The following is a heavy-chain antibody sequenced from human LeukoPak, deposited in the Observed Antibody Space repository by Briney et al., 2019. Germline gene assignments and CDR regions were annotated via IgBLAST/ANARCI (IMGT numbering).Heavy chain of an antibody. J-gene: IGHJ4*02. CDR1: GGSFSGYY. Sequence: SETLSLTCAVYGGSFSGYYWSWIRQPPGKGLEWIGEINHSGSTNYNPSLKSRVTISVDTSKNQFSLKLSSVTAADTAVHHCARGRRIRFLGPYYFDYWGQGTLVTVSS. CDR3: ARGRRIRFLGPYYFDY. CDR2: INHSGST. D-gene: IGHD3-3*01. V-gene: IGHV4-34*01.